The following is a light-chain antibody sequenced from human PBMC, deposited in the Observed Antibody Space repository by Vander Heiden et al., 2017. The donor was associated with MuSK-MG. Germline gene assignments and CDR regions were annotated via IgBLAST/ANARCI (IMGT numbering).Light chain of an antibody. Sequence: DIQMTTSPSCLLASVGDRVTITCRARQSISSYLKWYQQKPGKAPKLLIYAASSLQSGVPARFSGSGSGTDFTLTISSLQPEDFATYYCQQSYSTPWTFGQGTKVEIK. CDR3: QQSYSTPWT. CDR1: QSISSY. CDR2: AAS. J-gene: IGKJ1*01. V-gene: IGKV1-39*01.